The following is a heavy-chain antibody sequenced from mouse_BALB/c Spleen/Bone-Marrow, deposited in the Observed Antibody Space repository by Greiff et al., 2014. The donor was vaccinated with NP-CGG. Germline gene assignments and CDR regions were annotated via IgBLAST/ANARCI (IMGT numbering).Heavy chain of an antibody. CDR2: INSNGGST. D-gene: IGHD2-4*01. J-gene: IGHJ3*01. Sequence: EVKLVESGGGLVQPGGSLKISCAASGFTFSSYGMSWVRQTPDKRLDLVATINSNGGSTYYPDSVKGRFTISRGNAKNTLYLQMSSLKSEDTAMYYCARDNYYDYDGFAYWGQGTLVTVSA. CDR3: ARDNYYDYDGFAY. V-gene: IGHV5-6-3*01. CDR1: GFTFSSYG.